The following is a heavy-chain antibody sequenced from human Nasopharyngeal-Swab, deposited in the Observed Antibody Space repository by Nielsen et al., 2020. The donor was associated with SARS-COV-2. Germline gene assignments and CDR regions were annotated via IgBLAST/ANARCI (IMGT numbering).Heavy chain of an antibody. CDR3: ARMVRSGWPLIHYYYGMDV. D-gene: IGHD6-19*01. CDR2: IFSNDEK. J-gene: IGHJ6*02. Sequence: WIRQPPGKALEWLAHIFSNDEKSYSTSLKSRLTIPKDTFKSQVVLTMTNMDPVDTATYYCARMVRSGWPLIHYYYGMDVWGQGTTVTVSS. V-gene: IGHV2-26*01.